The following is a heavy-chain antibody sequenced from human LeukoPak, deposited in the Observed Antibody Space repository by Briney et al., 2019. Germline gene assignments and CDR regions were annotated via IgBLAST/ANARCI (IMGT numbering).Heavy chain of an antibody. CDR2: ISGSGGST. Sequence: GGSLRLSCAASGFTFSSYAMSWVRQAPGKGLEWVSAISGSGGSTYYADSVKGRFTISRDNSKNTLYLQMNSLRAEDTAVYYRAKAQRSGILTGYFFDYWGQGTLVTVSS. CDR3: AKAQRSGILTGYFFDY. J-gene: IGHJ4*02. V-gene: IGHV3-23*01. CDR1: GFTFSSYA. D-gene: IGHD3-9*01.